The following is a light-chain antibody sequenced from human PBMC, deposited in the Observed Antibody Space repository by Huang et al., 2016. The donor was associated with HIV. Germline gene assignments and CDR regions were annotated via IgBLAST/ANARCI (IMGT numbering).Light chain of an antibody. J-gene: IGKJ1*01. CDR3: QQYKNWPWT. V-gene: IGKV3-15*01. CDR1: QSVTSS. CDR2: RAS. Sequence: ETVMTQSPATLSVSPGERATLSCWASQSVTSSLAWFQQKPGQAPRLLIYRASIRATGIPARFSGSGSGTDFTLTSSSLLSEDFAVYYCQQYKNWPWTFGQGTKVEIK.